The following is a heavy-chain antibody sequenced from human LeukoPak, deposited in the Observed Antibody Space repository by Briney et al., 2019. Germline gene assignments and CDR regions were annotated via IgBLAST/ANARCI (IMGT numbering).Heavy chain of an antibody. CDR1: GFTFDDYA. Sequence: GGSLRLSCAASGFTFDDYAMHWVRHAPGKGLEGVSGISWNSGSIGYADSVKGRFTISRDNAKNSVYLQMNSLRAEDTALYYCAKGRGSSARYYFDYWGQGTLVPVSS. CDR2: ISWNSGSI. J-gene: IGHJ4*02. CDR3: AKGRGSSARYYFDY. D-gene: IGHD1-26*01. V-gene: IGHV3-9*01.